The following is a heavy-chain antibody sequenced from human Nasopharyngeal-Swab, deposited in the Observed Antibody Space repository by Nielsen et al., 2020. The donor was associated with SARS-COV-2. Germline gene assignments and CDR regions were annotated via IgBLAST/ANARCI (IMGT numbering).Heavy chain of an antibody. CDR2: ISWNSGTT. V-gene: IGHV3-9*01. J-gene: IGHJ6*02. D-gene: IGHD5-18*01. CDR3: AKDFNVDTAMVTYYYGMDV. CDR1: GFTFDDYA. Sequence: SLKISCAASGFTFDDYAMHWVRQAPGKGLEWVSGISWNSGTTDYADSVKGRFTISRDNAKSSLYLQMNSLRAEDTALYYCAKDFNVDTAMVTYYYGMDVWGQGTTVTVSS.